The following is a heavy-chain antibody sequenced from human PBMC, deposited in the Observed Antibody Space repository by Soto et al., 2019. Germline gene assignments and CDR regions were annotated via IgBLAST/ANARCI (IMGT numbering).Heavy chain of an antibody. J-gene: IGHJ4*02. Sequence: QVQLVQSGAEVKKPGSSVKVSCKASGGTFSSYTISWVRQAPGQGLEWMGRIIPILGIANYAQKFQGRVTITADKSTTTAYMELSSLRSEDTAVYYRASDGITMFRGGLDDGDNYWGQGPLVTVSS. CDR1: GGTFSSYT. D-gene: IGHD3-10*02. CDR3: ASDGITMFRGGLDDGDNY. V-gene: IGHV1-69*02. CDR2: IIPILGIA.